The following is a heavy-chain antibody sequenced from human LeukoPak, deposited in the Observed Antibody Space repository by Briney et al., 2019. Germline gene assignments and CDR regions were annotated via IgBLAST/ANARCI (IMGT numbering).Heavy chain of an antibody. D-gene: IGHD2-15*01. V-gene: IGHV4-39*01. J-gene: IGHJ4*02. Sequence: SETLSLTCTVSGGSFSSSSYYWGWIRQPPGKGLEWIGNLYYSGSTYYNPPLKSRVTISVDTPKNQFSLKLSSVTAADTAVYYCARQGRSSGFGHFDYWGQGTLVTVSS. CDR2: LYYSGST. CDR1: GGSFSSSSYY. CDR3: ARQGRSSGFGHFDY.